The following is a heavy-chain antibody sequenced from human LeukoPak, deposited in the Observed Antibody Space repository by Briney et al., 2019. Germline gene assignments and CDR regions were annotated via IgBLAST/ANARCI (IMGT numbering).Heavy chain of an antibody. Sequence: GRSLRLSCAASGFTFSSYGMHWVRQAPGKGLEWVAVIWYDGSNKYCADSVKGRFTISRDNSKNTLYLQMNSLRAEDTAVYYCARGPIWFGELLGAFDIWGQGTMVTVSS. J-gene: IGHJ3*02. CDR1: GFTFSSYG. V-gene: IGHV3-33*01. CDR2: IWYDGSNK. CDR3: ARGPIWFGELLGAFDI. D-gene: IGHD3-10*01.